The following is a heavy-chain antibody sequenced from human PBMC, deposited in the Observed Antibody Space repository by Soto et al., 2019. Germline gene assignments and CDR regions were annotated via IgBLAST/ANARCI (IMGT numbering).Heavy chain of an antibody. CDR1: GYTFTSYG. D-gene: IGHD6-6*01. Sequence: GASVKASCKASGYTFTSYGISWVRQAPGQGLEWMGWISAYNGNTNYAQKLQGRVTMTTDTSTSTAYMELRSLRSDDTAVYYCARDGSSGGKRYYYYGMDVWGQGTTVTV. CDR2: ISAYNGNT. V-gene: IGHV1-18*01. J-gene: IGHJ6*02. CDR3: ARDGSSGGKRYYYYGMDV.